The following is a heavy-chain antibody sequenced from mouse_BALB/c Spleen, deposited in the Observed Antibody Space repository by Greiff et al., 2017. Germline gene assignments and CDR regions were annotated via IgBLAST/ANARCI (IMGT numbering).Heavy chain of an antibody. J-gene: IGHJ4*01. V-gene: IGHV2-6-4*01. CDR1: GFSLSRYS. Sequence: VHLVESGPGLVAPSQSLSITCTVSGFSLSRYSVHWVRQPPGKGLEWLGMIWGGGSTDYNSALKSRLSISKDNSKSQVFLKMNSLQTDDTAMYYCAREFITTVVDQYYYAMDYWGQGTSVTVSS. CDR3: AREFITTVVDQYYYAMDY. CDR2: IWGGGST. D-gene: IGHD1-1*01.